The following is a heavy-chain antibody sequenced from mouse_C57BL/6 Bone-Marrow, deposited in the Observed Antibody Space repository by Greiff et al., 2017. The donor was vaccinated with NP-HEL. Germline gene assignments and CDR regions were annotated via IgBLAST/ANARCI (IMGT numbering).Heavy chain of an antibody. J-gene: IGHJ2*01. CDR3: ARSGGLLFFDY. D-gene: IGHD2-3*01. CDR1: GYTFTDYY. V-gene: IGHV1-19*01. CDR2: INPYNGGT. Sequence: EVQLQQSGPVLVKPGASVKMSCKASGYTFTDYYMNWVKQSHGKSLEWIGVINPYNGGTSYNQKFKGKATLTVDKSSSTAYMELNSLTSEDSAVYYCARSGGLLFFDYWGQGTTLTVSS.